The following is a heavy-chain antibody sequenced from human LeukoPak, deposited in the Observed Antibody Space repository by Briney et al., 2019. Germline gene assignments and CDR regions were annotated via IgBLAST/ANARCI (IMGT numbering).Heavy chain of an antibody. CDR3: AREGLRFLEWLLGHYFDY. J-gene: IGHJ4*02. D-gene: IGHD3-3*01. Sequence: GGSLRLSCAASGFTFRSHWMSWIRQAPGKGLEWVSYISSSGSTIYYADSVKGRFTISRDNAKNSLYLQMNSLRAEDTAVYYCAREGLRFLEWLLGHYFDYWGQGTLVTVSS. CDR1: GFTFRSHW. CDR2: ISSSGSTI. V-gene: IGHV3-11*01.